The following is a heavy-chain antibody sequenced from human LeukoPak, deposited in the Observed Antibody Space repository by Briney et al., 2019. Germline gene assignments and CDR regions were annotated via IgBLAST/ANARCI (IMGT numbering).Heavy chain of an antibody. CDR2: ITTYNGNT. CDR3: ARGYDYGDYVGDFDY. Sequence: ASVKVPCKASGYTFTSYPISWVRQAPGQGLEWMGWITTYNGNTHYAQKLQGRVTMTTETSTSTAYMDLRGLRSDDTAVYYCARGYDYGDYVGDFDYWGQGTLVTVSS. D-gene: IGHD4-17*01. V-gene: IGHV1-18*01. J-gene: IGHJ4*02. CDR1: GYTFTSYP.